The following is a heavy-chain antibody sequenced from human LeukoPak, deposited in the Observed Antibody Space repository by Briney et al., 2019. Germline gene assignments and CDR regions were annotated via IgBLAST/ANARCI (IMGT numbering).Heavy chain of an antibody. CDR2: ISGSGGIT. J-gene: IGHJ5*02. CDR3: ARHYSVGATPSHNWFDP. Sequence: PGGSLRLSCAASGFTFSNYAMNWVRQTPGKGLEWVSAISGSGGITYYADSVKGRFTISRDNSKNTLYLQMNSLRAEDTAVYYCARHYSVGATPSHNWFDPWGQGTLVTVSS. D-gene: IGHD1-26*01. CDR1: GFTFSNYA. V-gene: IGHV3-23*01.